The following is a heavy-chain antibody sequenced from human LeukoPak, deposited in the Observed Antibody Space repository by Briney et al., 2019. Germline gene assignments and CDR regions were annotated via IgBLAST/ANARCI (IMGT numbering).Heavy chain of an antibody. CDR1: GGSISSSSYY. Sequence: SETLSLTCTVSGGSISSSSYYWGWIRQPPGKGLEWIGEINHSGSTNYNPSLKSRVTVSLSTSKNDFSLKLTSVTAADTAVYYCARGGDLVWYFDLWGRGTLVTVSS. J-gene: IGHJ2*01. CDR3: ARGGDLVWYFDL. V-gene: IGHV4-39*07. CDR2: INHSGST. D-gene: IGHD7-27*01.